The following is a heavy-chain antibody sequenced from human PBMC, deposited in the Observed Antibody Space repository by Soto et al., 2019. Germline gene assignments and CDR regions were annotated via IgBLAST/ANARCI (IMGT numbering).Heavy chain of an antibody. CDR2: IIPIFGTA. Sequence: QVQLVQSGAEVKKPGSSVKVSCKASGGTFSSYAISWVRQAPGQGLEWMGGIIPIFGTANYAQKFQGRVTIAADESTSTAYMELSSLRSEDTAVYYCARAHDSSGYLVYFDYWGQGTLVTVSS. J-gene: IGHJ4*02. D-gene: IGHD3-22*01. V-gene: IGHV1-69*12. CDR3: ARAHDSSGYLVYFDY. CDR1: GGTFSSYA.